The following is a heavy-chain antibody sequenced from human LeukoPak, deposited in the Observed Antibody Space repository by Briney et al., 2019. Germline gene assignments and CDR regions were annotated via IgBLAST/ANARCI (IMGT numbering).Heavy chain of an antibody. CDR1: GFTFSSYS. CDR2: ISSSSYI. V-gene: IGHV3-21*01. D-gene: IGHD6-19*01. CDR3: ARDGLYSSGWYEGDAFDI. Sequence: PGGSLRLSCAASGFTFSSYSMNWVRQAPGKGLEWVSSISSSSYIYYADSVKGRFTISGDNAKNSLYLQMNSLRAEDTAVYYCARDGLYSSGWYEGDAFDIWGQGTMVTVSS. J-gene: IGHJ3*02.